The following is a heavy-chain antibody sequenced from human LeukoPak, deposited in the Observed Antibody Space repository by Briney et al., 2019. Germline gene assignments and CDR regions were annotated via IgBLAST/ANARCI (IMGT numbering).Heavy chain of an antibody. CDR1: GGSISSSSYY. CDR2: INHSGST. V-gene: IGHV4-39*07. J-gene: IGHJ6*03. D-gene: IGHD6-13*01. Sequence: SETLSLTCTVSGGSISSSSYYWGWIRQPPGKGLEWIGEINHSGSTNYNPSLKSRVTISVDTSKNQFSLKLSSVTAADTAVYYCARVRYSSSWYINYYYYYMDVWGKGTTVTVSS. CDR3: ARVRYSSSWYINYYYYYMDV.